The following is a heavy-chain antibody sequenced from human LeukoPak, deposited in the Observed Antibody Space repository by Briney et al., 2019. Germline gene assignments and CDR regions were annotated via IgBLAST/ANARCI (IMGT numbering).Heavy chain of an antibody. CDR3: ARDHGSWYYYY. Sequence: GGSLRLSCAASGFTVSSNYMSWVRQAPGKGLEWVSVIYSGGSTYYADSVEGGFTISRDNSKNTLYLQMNSLRAEDTAVYYCARDHGSWYYYYWGQGTLVTDSS. CDR1: GFTVSSNY. V-gene: IGHV3-53*01. J-gene: IGHJ4*02. D-gene: IGHD6-13*01. CDR2: IYSGGST.